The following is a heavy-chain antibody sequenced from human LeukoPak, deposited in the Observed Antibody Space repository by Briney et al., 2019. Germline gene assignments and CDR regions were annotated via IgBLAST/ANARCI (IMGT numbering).Heavy chain of an antibody. D-gene: IGHD3-16*01. CDR2: IKQDGSEK. V-gene: IGHV3-7*01. CDR1: GFTFSSYW. Sequence: GGSLRLSCAASGFTFSSYWMSWVRQAPGKGLEWVANIKQDGSEKYYVDSVKGRFTISRDNAKNSLYLQMNSLRAEDTAVYYCRAYPDYYYDMDVWGQGTTVTVSS. J-gene: IGHJ6*02. CDR3: RAYPDYYYDMDV.